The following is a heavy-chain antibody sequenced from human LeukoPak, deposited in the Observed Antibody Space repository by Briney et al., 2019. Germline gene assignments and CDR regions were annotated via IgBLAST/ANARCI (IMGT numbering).Heavy chain of an antibody. V-gene: IGHV3-23*01. CDR3: AKEDFWSGPDLPYLDY. CDR1: GFTFSSYA. J-gene: IGHJ4*02. CDR2: ISGSGGST. D-gene: IGHD3-3*01. Sequence: GGSLRLSCAASGFTFSSYAMSWVRQAPGKRLEWVSAISGSGGSTYYADSVKGRFTISRDNSKNTLYLQMNSLRAEDAAVYYCAKEDFWSGPDLPYLDYWGQGTLVTVSS.